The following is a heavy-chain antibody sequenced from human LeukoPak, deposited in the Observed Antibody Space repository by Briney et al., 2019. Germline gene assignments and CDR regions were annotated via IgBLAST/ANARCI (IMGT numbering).Heavy chain of an antibody. D-gene: IGHD2-15*01. J-gene: IGHJ4*02. Sequence: PGGSLRLSCAASGFTFDDYAMHWVRQAPGKGLEWVSGISWNSGSIGYADSVKGRFTISRDNAKNSPYLQMNSLRAEDMALYYCAKDIGRYCSGGSCYDYWGQGTLVTVSS. CDR3: AKDIGRYCSGGSCYDY. CDR1: GFTFDDYA. V-gene: IGHV3-9*03. CDR2: ISWNSGSI.